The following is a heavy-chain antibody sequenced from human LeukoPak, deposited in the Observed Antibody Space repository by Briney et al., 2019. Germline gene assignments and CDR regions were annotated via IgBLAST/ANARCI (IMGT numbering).Heavy chain of an antibody. V-gene: IGHV4-39*01. J-gene: IGHJ4*02. D-gene: IGHD3-22*01. CDR1: GGSISSSSYY. Sequence: SETLSLTCTVSGGSISSSSYYWGWIRQPPGRGLEWIGSIYYSGSTYYNPSLKSRVTISVDTSKNQFSLKLSSVTAADTAVYYCASPGGYYYDSSGYYPVDYWGQGTLVTVSS. CDR3: ASPGGYYYDSSGYYPVDY. CDR2: IYYSGST.